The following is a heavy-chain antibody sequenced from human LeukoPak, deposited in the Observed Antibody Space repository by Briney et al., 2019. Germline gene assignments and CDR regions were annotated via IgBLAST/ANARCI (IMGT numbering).Heavy chain of an antibody. V-gene: IGHV1-2*02. D-gene: IGHD5-24*01. CDR3: ARDREMATILYYFDY. Sequence: GASVTVSCKASGYTFTGYYMHWVRQAPGQGLEWMGWINPNSGGTNYAQKFQGRVTMTRDTSISTAYMELSRLRSDDTAVYYCARDREMATILYYFDYWGQGTLVTVSS. CDR1: GYTFTGYY. J-gene: IGHJ4*02. CDR2: INPNSGGT.